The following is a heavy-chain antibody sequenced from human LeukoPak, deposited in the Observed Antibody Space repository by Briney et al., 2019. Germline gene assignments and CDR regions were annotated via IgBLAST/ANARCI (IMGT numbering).Heavy chain of an antibody. V-gene: IGHV1-46*01. CDR2: INPSGGST. J-gene: IGHJ1*01. Sequence: GASVKVSCKASGYTFTSYYMHWVRQAPGQGLEWMGIINPSGGSTSYAQKFQGRVTMTRDTSTSTVYMELSSLRSEDTAVYYCAREGYDSSGYYYVGYFQHWGQGALVTVSS. CDR1: GYTFTSYY. CDR3: AREGYDSSGYYYVGYFQH. D-gene: IGHD3-22*01.